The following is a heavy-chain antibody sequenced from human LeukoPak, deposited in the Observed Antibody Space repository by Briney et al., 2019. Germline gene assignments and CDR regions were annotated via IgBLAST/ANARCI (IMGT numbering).Heavy chain of an antibody. CDR3: AKGSILYGSGDSYFDY. CDR2: ISYDGSNK. V-gene: IGHV3-30*18. D-gene: IGHD3-10*01. J-gene: IGHJ4*02. CDR1: GFTFSSYG. Sequence: GRSLRLSCAASGFTFSSYGMHWVRQAPGKGLEWVAVISYDGSNKYYADSVKGRFTISRDNSKNTLYLQMNSLRAEDTAVYYCAKGSILYGSGDSYFDYWGQGTLVTVSS.